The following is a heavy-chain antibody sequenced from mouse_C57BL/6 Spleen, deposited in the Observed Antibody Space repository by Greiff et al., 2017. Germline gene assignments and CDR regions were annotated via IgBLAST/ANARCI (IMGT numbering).Heavy chain of an antibody. CDR1: GYSITSGYD. J-gene: IGHJ2*01. CDR2: ISYSGST. Sequence: EVQLQQSGPGMVKPSQSLSLTCTVTGYSITSGYDWHWIRHFPGNKLEWMGYISYSGSTNYNPSLKSRISITHDTSKNHFFLKLNSVTTEDTATYYCARRGYHGDYFDYWGQGTTLTVSS. CDR3: ARRGYHGDYFDY. D-gene: IGHD1-1*01. V-gene: IGHV3-1*01.